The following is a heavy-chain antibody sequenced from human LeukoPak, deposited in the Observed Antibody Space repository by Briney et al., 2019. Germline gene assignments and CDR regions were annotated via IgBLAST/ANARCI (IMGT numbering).Heavy chain of an antibody. D-gene: IGHD6-19*01. CDR3: AKLSGWTGWFFDY. CDR1: GFTFSSYA. J-gene: IGHJ4*02. CDR2: ISKSGDST. V-gene: IGHV3-23*01. Sequence: PGGSLRLSCAASGFTFSSYAISWVRQAPGEGLEWVSAISKSGDSTYYADSVKGRFTISRDNSKNTIYLQMNSLRVEDTAVYYCAKLSGWTGWFFDYWGQGTVVTVSS.